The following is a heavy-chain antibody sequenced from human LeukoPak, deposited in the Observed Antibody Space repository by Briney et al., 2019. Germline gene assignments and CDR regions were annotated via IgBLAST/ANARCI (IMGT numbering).Heavy chain of an antibody. CDR1: GFTFSSYA. CDR2: ISGSGGST. V-gene: IGHV3-23*01. CDR3: AKTSFISSCLDY. Sequence: GGSLRLSCAASGFTFSSYAMSWVRQAPRKGLDWVSAISGSGGSTYYADSVKGPFTISRDNSKNTLYLQMNSLRAEDTAVYYCAKTSFISSCLDYWGQGTLVTVSS. J-gene: IGHJ4*02. D-gene: IGHD6-13*01.